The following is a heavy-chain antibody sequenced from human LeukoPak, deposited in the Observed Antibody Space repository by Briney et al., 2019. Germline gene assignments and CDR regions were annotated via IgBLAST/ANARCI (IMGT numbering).Heavy chain of an antibody. D-gene: IGHD3-9*01. Sequence: SETLSLTCAVYGVSITGYYWSWLRQTPGRGLEWVGEIHYTGATSYNPSLKSRATISTDTSKNQFSLRLSSVTAADTAVYYCARGNILTGYCFDFWGQGALVTVSS. J-gene: IGHJ4*02. CDR1: GVSITGYY. CDR2: IHYTGAT. V-gene: IGHV4-34*01. CDR3: ARGNILTGYCFDF.